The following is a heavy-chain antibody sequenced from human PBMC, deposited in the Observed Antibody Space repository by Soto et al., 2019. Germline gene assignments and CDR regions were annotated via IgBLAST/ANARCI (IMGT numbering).Heavy chain of an antibody. V-gene: IGHV4-34*01. J-gene: IGHJ5*02. CDR3: TRTPTRGASAWFDP. Sequence: QVQLQQWGAGLLKPSETLSLTCAVYGGSFSDHYWIWIRQPPGKGLVWIGEINLSGRTNYNPSLKSRVTISLDTSKNQFSVKLSSVTAADTAVYYCTRTPTRGASAWFDPWGQGTLVSVSS. CDR2: INLSGRT. CDR1: GGSFSDHY. D-gene: IGHD1-26*01.